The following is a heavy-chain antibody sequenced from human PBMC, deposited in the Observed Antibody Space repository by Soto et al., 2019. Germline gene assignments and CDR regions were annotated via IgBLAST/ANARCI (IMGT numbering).Heavy chain of an antibody. V-gene: IGHV1-69*13. CDR2: IIPIFDTA. CDR3: ARNGTLTGYSYGMDV. Sequence: SVKVSCKASGGTFSDFTINWVRQAPGQRLEWMGGIIPIFDTANYAENFQGRVTITADESTSTSFMEVSSLRSEDTAVYYCARNGTLTGYSYGMDVWGQGTMVTVSS. J-gene: IGHJ6*02. CDR1: GGTFSDFT. D-gene: IGHD1-1*01.